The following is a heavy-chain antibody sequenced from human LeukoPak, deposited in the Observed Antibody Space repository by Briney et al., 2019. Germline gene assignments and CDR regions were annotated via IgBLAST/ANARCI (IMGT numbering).Heavy chain of an antibody. D-gene: IGHD6-6*01. V-gene: IGHV4-34*01. CDR2: INHSGST. CDR1: GGSISSYY. J-gene: IGHJ4*02. Sequence: PSETLSLTCTVSGGSISSYYWSWIRQPPGKGLEWIGEINHSGSTNYNPSLKSRVTISVDTSKNQFSLKLSSVTAADTAVYYCARGVRLGQLVLYYFDYWGQGTLVTVSS. CDR3: ARGVRLGQLVLYYFDY.